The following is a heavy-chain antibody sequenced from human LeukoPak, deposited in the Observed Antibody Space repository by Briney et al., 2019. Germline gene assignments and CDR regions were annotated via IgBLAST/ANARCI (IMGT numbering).Heavy chain of an antibody. CDR1: GGTFSSYA. CDR3: AVVPAAIGYYYMDV. D-gene: IGHD2-2*02. Sequence: ASVKVSCKASGGTFSSYAISWVRQAPGQGLEWMGRIIPIFGTAIYAQKFQGRVTITTDESTSTAYMELNSLRSEDTAVYYCAVVPAAIGYYYMDVWGKGTTVTVSS. CDR2: IIPIFGTA. V-gene: IGHV1-69*05. J-gene: IGHJ6*03.